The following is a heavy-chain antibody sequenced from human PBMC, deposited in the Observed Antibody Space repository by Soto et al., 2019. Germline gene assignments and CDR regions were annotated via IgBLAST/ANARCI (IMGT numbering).Heavy chain of an antibody. Sequence: QVQLVESGGGVVQPGRSLRLSCAASGFTFSSYGMHWVRQAPGKGLEWVAVISYDGSNKYYADSVKGRFTISRDNSKNTLYLQMNSLRAEDTALYYCARPISGGCYLDYLDYWGQGTLVTVSS. J-gene: IGHJ4*02. CDR2: ISYDGSNK. V-gene: IGHV3-30*03. CDR1: GFTFSSYG. D-gene: IGHD6-19*01. CDR3: ARPISGGCYLDYLDY.